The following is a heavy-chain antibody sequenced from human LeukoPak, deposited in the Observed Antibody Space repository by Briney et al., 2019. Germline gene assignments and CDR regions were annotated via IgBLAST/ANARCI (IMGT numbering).Heavy chain of an antibody. CDR3: ARGRAPLYSSSWAFDY. CDR1: GGSFSNFY. CDR2: INFSGST. V-gene: IGHV4-4*07. Sequence: PSETLSLTCSVFGGSFSNFYWSWIRQSAGEGLEWIGRINFSGSTHYNPSLKSRVTISVDTSKNQFSLKLSSVTAADTAVYYCARGRAPLYSSSWAFDYWGQGTLVTVSS. J-gene: IGHJ4*02. D-gene: IGHD6-13*01.